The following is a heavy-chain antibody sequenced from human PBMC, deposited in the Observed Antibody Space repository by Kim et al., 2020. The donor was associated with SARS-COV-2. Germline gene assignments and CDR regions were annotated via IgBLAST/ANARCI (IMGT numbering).Heavy chain of an antibody. V-gene: IGHV4-4*07. CDR3: ARLGKVAVAGSYYYYGMDV. CDR2: IHSTGTT. Sequence: SETLSLTCSVSGGSISGYYWTWIRQAAGKRLEWIGRIHSTGTTIYNPSLNSRVTVSLDTSRRQFSLKLNSVTAADTAIYYCARLGKVAVAGSYYYYGMDVWGQGTTVTVSS. CDR1: GGSISGYY. J-gene: IGHJ6*02. D-gene: IGHD6-19*01.